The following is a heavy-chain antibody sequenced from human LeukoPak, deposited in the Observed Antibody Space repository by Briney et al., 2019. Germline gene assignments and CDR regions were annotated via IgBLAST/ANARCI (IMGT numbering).Heavy chain of an antibody. Sequence: SETLSLTCTVSGGSISSSSYYWGWIRQPPGKGLEWIGYIYYSGSTYYNPSLKSRVTISVDTSKNQFSLKLSSVTAADTAVYYCARTNYDILTGFDYWGQGTLVTVSS. CDR3: ARTNYDILTGFDY. J-gene: IGHJ4*02. CDR2: IYYSGST. D-gene: IGHD3-9*01. CDR1: GGSISSSSYY. V-gene: IGHV4-30-4*08.